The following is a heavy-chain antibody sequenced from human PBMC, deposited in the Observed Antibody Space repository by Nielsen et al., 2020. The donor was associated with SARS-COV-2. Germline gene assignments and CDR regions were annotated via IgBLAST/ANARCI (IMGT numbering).Heavy chain of an antibody. CDR3: ARDKTMAPKGDYYGMDV. V-gene: IGHV3-74*01. D-gene: IGHD4/OR15-4a*01. CDR2: INSDGSST. J-gene: IGHJ6*02. Sequence: GESLKISCAASGFTSSSYWMHWVRQAPGKGLVWVSRINSDGSSTSYADSVKGRFTISRDNAKNTLYLQMNSLRAEDTAVYYCARDKTMAPKGDYYGMDVWGQGTTVTVSS. CDR1: GFTSSSYW.